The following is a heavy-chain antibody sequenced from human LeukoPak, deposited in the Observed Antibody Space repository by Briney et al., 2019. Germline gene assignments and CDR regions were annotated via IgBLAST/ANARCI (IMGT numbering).Heavy chain of an antibody. V-gene: IGHV3-23*01. J-gene: IGHJ4*02. CDR1: GFTFSNTW. CDR2: ISGSGGST. CDR3: AKVSYHYYGSGSYVLDY. Sequence: PPGGSLRLSCAASGFTFSNTWMSWVRQAPGKGLEWVSAISGSGGSTYYADSVKGRFTISRDNSKNTLYLQMNSLRAEDTAVYYCAKVSYHYYGSGSYVLDYWGQGTLVTVSS. D-gene: IGHD3-10*01.